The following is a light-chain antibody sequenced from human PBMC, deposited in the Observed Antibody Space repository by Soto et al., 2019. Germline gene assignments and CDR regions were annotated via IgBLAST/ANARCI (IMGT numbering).Light chain of an antibody. V-gene: IGKV3-20*01. CDR1: QSVRNNW. J-gene: IGKJ1*01. CDR3: QQYGTPPMWT. Sequence: ESVLTQSPGTLSLSPGERATLSCGASQSVRNNWLSWYQQKPGQAPRLLIYRASSRATGVPDRFSGSGSGTDFTLTISRLEPEDFAVYYCQQYGTPPMWTFGQGTKVEIK. CDR2: RAS.